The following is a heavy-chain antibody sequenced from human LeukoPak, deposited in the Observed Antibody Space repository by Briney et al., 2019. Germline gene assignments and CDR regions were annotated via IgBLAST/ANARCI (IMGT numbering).Heavy chain of an antibody. V-gene: IGHV3-9*01. CDR1: GFTFDDYA. CDR3: ARVNTGLDY. J-gene: IGHJ4*02. CDR2: ISWNSGSI. D-gene: IGHD7-27*01. Sequence: GGSLRLSCAASGFTFDDYAMHWVRQAPGKGLEWVSGISWNSGSIGYADSVKGRFTISGDNAKNSLYLQMNSLRAEDTALYYCARVNTGLDYWGQGTLVTVSS.